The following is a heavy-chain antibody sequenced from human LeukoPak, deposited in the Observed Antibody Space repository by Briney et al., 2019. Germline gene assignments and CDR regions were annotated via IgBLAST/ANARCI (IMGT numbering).Heavy chain of an antibody. V-gene: IGHV3-66*01. J-gene: IGHJ4*02. CDR2: IFSDGNT. D-gene: IGHD6-19*01. CDR3: ASLCGGSSAY. CDR1: GFTFNIYA. Sequence: PGRSLRLSCAASGFTFNIYAMHWVRQAPGKGLEWVSVIFSDGNTYYADSVKGRFTISRDNSKNTLYLHMNSLIAEDTAVYYCASLCGGSSAYWGQGTPVTVSS.